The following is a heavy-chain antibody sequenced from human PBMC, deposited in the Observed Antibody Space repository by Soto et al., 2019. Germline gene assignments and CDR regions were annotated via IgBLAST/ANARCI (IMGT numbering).Heavy chain of an antibody. CDR1: GGSISSGGFS. Sequence: SETLSLTCAVSGGSISSGGFSWSWIRQPPGKGLESIGYIYHSGSTYYNPSLKSRVTISVDRSKNQFSLKLSSVTAADTAVYYCDGGIAARPLGYCGQRTLVPVSS. J-gene: IGHJ4*02. D-gene: IGHD6-6*01. V-gene: IGHV4-30-2*01. CDR2: IYHSGST. CDR3: DGGIAARPLGY.